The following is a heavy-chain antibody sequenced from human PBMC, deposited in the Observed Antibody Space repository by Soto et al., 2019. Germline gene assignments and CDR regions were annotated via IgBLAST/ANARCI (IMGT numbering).Heavy chain of an antibody. V-gene: IGHV3-23*01. CDR3: VGDYGGLEGFDV. Sequence: GGSLRLSCVASVGSGFTFTDYAMAWVRQAPEKGLEWVSGISGSDYRTYYADSVKGRFTISRDNSKNTVFLQMSSLRAEDTAIYYCVGDYGGLEGFDVWGQGTMVTVSS. J-gene: IGHJ3*01. CDR2: ISGSDYRT. CDR1: VGSGFTFTDYA. D-gene: IGHD4-17*01.